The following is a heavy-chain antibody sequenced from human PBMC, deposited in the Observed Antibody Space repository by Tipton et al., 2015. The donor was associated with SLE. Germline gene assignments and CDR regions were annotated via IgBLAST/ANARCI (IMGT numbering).Heavy chain of an antibody. CDR2: IYFTGST. J-gene: IGHJ4*02. CDR1: GGSISSHY. V-gene: IGHV4-59*11. CDR3: ARGGGSPSY. D-gene: IGHD2-15*01. Sequence: TLSLTCTVSGGSISSHYWSWIRQPPGKGLECIGYIYFTGSTNYNPSLKSRVTISVDMSKNQFSLKLTSVTAADTAVYYCARGGGSPSYWGQGTLVTVSS.